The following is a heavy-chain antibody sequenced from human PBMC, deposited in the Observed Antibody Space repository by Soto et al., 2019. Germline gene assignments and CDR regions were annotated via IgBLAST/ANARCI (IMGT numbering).Heavy chain of an antibody. CDR2: IYHSGST. J-gene: IGHJ3*02. D-gene: IGHD5-12*01. CDR1: GGSISSGGYS. V-gene: IGHV4-30-2*01. CDR3: ARQEMATIGDAFDI. Sequence: SETLSLTCAVSGGSISSGGYSWSWIRQPPGKGLEWIGYIYHSGSTYYNPSLKSRVTISVDRSKNQFSLKLSSVTAADTAMYYCARQEMATIGDAFDIWGQGTMVTVSS.